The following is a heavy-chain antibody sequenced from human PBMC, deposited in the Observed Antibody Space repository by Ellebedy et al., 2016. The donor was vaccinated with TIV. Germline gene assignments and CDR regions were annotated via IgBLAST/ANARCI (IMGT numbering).Heavy chain of an antibody. J-gene: IGHJ3*02. V-gene: IGHV5-51*01. CDR2: IYPGDSDT. CDR1: GYSFTSYW. CDR3: ARSYDSLAFDI. D-gene: IGHD3-22*01. Sequence: GGSLRLSCKGSGYSFTSYWIGWVRQMPGKGLEWMGIIYPGDSDTRYSPSFQGQVTISADKSISTAYLQWSSLKASDTAMYYCARSYDSLAFDIWGQGTMVTVSS.